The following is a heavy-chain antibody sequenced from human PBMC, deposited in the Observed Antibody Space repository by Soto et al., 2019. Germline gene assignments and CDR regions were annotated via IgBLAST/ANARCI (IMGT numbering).Heavy chain of an antibody. J-gene: IGHJ4*02. V-gene: IGHV4-4*02. Sequence: QVQLQESGPGLVKTSGTLSLTCAVSGVSISSSDWWSWVRQPPGKGLEWIGEIYDSGSTNYNPSLKSRVTISVDKSKNEFSLRLSSVTAADTAVYYCARVTAPGVLYFDYWGQGTLVTVSS. CDR3: ARVTAPGVLYFDY. D-gene: IGHD2-2*01. CDR1: GVSISSSDW. CDR2: IYDSGST.